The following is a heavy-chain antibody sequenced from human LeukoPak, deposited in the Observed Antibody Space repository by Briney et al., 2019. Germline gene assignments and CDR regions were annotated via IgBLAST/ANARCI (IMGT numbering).Heavy chain of an antibody. Sequence: SETLSLTCTVSGGSISSSSYYWSWIRQPPGKGLEWIGCIYYSGSTNYNPSLKSRVTISVDTSNNQFSLKLSSVTAADTAVYFCAREGYRGGGFDYWGQGTLVTVSS. V-gene: IGHV4-61*01. CDR2: IYYSGST. CDR1: GGSISSSSYY. D-gene: IGHD5-12*01. J-gene: IGHJ4*02. CDR3: AREGYRGGGFDY.